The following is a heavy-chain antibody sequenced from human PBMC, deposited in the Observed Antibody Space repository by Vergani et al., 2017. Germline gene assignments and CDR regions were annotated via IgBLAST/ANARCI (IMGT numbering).Heavy chain of an antibody. CDR3: ASGTYYYDSSGYYPNDAFDI. D-gene: IGHD3-22*01. V-gene: IGHV4-59*01. J-gene: IGHJ3*02. Sequence: QVQLQESGPGLVKPSETLSLTCTVSGGSISSYYWSWIRQPPGKGLEWIGYIYYSGSTNYNPSLKSRVTISVDTSKNQFSLKLSSVTAADTAVYYCASGTYYYDSSGYYPNDAFDIWGQGTMVTVSS. CDR2: IYYSGST. CDR1: GGSISSYY.